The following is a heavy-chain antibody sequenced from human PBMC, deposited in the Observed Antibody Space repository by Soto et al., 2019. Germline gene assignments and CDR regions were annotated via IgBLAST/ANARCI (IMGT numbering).Heavy chain of an antibody. J-gene: IGHJ4*02. D-gene: IGHD2-21*02. CDR3: ARPAYCGGDCYYYFDN. Sequence: ASVKVSCKTSRYTFTDYYMHWLRQAPGQGLEWLGWINANSGGSVYAQQFQGRVTMTRDTSISTAYMELSGLTSDDTAVYYCARPAYCGGDCYYYFDNWGQGTLVTVSS. V-gene: IGHV1-2*02. CDR2: INANSGGS. CDR1: RYTFTDYY.